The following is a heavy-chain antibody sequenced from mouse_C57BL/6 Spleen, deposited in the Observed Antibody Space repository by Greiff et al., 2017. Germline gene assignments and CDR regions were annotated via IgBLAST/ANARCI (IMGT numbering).Heavy chain of an antibody. D-gene: IGHD1-1*01. Sequence: QVHVKQSGAELMKPGASVKLSCKATGYTFTGYWIEWVKQRPGHGLEWIGEILPGSGSTNYNEKFKGKATFTADTSSNTAYMQLSSLTTEDSAIYYGARGYSGSSYLYYAMDYWGQGTSVTVSS. CDR2: ILPGSGST. V-gene: IGHV1-9*01. CDR3: ARGYSGSSYLYYAMDY. CDR1: GYTFTGYW. J-gene: IGHJ4*01.